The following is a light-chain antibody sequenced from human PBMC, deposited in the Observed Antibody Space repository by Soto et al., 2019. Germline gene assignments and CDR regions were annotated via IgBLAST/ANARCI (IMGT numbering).Light chain of an antibody. V-gene: IGLV1-47*01. J-gene: IGLJ2*01. CDR3: ATWDDSLSRVV. CDR1: ISNIASNY. CDR2: KNN. Sequence: QSVLTQFPSASGTPGQRVTISCSGSISNIASNYVYWYQQLPGTAPKLLIYKNNQRPSGVPDRFSGSKSGTSASLAISGLRSEDEDDYYCATWDDSLSRVVFGGGTKLTVL.